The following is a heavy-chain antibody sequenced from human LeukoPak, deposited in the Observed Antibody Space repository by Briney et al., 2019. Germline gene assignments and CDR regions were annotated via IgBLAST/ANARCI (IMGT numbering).Heavy chain of an antibody. CDR2: IYPDDSDT. J-gene: IGHJ4*02. V-gene: IGHV5-51*01. CDR3: ARATTGTRTIDH. Sequence: GESLKISCKGSAYSFSSYWIAWVRQMPGKGLELMGIIYPDDSDTRYSPSFQGQVTISADKSVSTAYLQWSSLKASDTAMYYCARATTGTRTIDHWGQGTLVTVSS. D-gene: IGHD1-7*01. CDR1: AYSFSSYW.